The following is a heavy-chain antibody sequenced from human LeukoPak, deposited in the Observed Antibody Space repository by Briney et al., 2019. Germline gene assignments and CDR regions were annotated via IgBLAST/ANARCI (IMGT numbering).Heavy chain of an antibody. CDR2: IKLDGSEK. CDR1: GFTFGKYW. Sequence: GGSLRLSCVASGFTFGKYWMSWVRQAPGKGLEWVANIKLDGSEKNYVDSVKGRFTISRDNTKNSLYLQMNSLRAEDTAVYYCARAGGLRIAVAPIDCWGQGTLVTVSS. V-gene: IGHV3-7*03. CDR3: ARAGGLRIAVAPIDC. D-gene: IGHD6-19*01. J-gene: IGHJ4*02.